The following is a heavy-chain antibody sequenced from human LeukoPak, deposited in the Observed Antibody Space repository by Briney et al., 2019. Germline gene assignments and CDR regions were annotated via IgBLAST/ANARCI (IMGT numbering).Heavy chain of an antibody. CDR2: IYYNGST. CDR1: GGSISSRSYY. D-gene: IGHD6-19*01. V-gene: IGHV4-39*01. CDR3: ARLFSSGWTGRLDY. J-gene: IGHJ4*02. Sequence: SETLSLACTVSGGSISSRSYYWGWIRQPPGKGLEWIGSIYYNGSTYYNPSLKSRVTISVDTSKNQFSLKLSSVTAADTAVYYCARLFSSGWTGRLDYWGQGTLVTVSS.